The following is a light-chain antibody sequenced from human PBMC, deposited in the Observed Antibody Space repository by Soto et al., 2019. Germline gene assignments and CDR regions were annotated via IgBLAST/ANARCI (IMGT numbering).Light chain of an antibody. CDR1: RSNIGNNY. J-gene: IGLJ2*01. CDR3: GGWDDSLSGPV. Sequence: QSVLTQPPSVSAAPGQKVTISCSGSRSNIGNNYVYWYRQFPGTAPKLLIQRNNQRPSGVPARFSGSKSGTSASLAISGLRSEDEADYYCGGWDDSLSGPVFGGGTKLTVL. V-gene: IGLV1-47*01. CDR2: RNN.